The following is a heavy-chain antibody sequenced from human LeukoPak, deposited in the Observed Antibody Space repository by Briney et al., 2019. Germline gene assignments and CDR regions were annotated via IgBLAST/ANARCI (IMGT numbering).Heavy chain of an antibody. Sequence: PGGSLRLSCVASGFTFSSYWMHWVRQAPGKGLVWVSRINSDGSTTTYADSVRGRFTISRDNAKHTLYLQMNSLRAEDTAVYYCERGGFDTIGFDYWGQGTLVTVSS. D-gene: IGHD3-10*01. CDR3: ERGGFDTIGFDY. J-gene: IGHJ4*02. CDR1: GFTFSSYW. CDR2: INSDGSTT. V-gene: IGHV3-74*01.